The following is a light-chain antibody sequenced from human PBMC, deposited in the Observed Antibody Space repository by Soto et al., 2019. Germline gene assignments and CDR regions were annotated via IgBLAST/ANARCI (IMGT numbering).Light chain of an antibody. CDR3: QQYGSSPTWT. J-gene: IGKJ1*01. CDR2: GAS. V-gene: IGKV3-20*01. CDR1: QSVSSEK. Sequence: EIVLTQSPGTLSLSPGXRXSRSXRASQSVSSEKLAWYQQKPGQAPRLLIFGASGRATGIPERFSGSGSGTDFTLTISRLEPEDSAVYYCQQYGSSPTWTFGQGAKVDIK.